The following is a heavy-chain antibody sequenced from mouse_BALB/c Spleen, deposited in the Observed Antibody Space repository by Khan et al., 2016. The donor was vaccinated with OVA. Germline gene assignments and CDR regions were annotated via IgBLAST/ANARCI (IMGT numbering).Heavy chain of an antibody. J-gene: IGHJ4*01. CDR2: IWGGGGT. D-gene: IGHD2-14*01. CDR1: GFSLSRYN. Sequence: VQLQQPGPGLVAPSQSLSITCTVSGFSLSRYNVHWVRQPPGKGLEWLGMIWGGGGTDYNSTLKSRLSISKDNSKSQVFLKMNSLPTDDTAMYYCARAYYRYDGYYAMDYWGQGTSVTVSS. CDR3: ARAYYRYDGYYAMDY. V-gene: IGHV2-6-4*01.